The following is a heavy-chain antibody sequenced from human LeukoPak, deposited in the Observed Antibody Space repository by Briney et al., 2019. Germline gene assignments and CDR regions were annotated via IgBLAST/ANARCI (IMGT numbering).Heavy chain of an antibody. D-gene: IGHD3-10*01. CDR2: IKQDGSEQ. J-gene: IGHJ4*02. CDR1: GFTFSTYW. Sequence: GGSLRLSCAASGFTFSTYWMTWVRQAPGMGLAWVATIKQDGSEQYYVDSVKGRFTISRDNTKNSLYLQMNSLRAEDTAMYYCAKPYYYSSGSLKWGQGTLVTVSS. CDR3: AKPYYYSSGSLK. V-gene: IGHV3-7*01.